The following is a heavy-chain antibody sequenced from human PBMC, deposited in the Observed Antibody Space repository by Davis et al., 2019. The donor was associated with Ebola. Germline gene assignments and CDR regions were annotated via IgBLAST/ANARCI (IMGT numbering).Heavy chain of an antibody. Sequence: PGGSLRLSCAASGFTLSTYAMHWVRQAPDKGLEWVAVISCDGSLKFYADSVKGRFTISRDNSENTLYLQMNSLRSEDTAVYFCARDGFNLVVKEAAVADNWGQGTLVTVSS. D-gene: IGHD2-15*01. J-gene: IGHJ4*02. CDR3: ARDGFNLVVKEAAVADN. CDR1: GFTLSTYA. V-gene: IGHV3-30-3*01. CDR2: ISCDGSLK.